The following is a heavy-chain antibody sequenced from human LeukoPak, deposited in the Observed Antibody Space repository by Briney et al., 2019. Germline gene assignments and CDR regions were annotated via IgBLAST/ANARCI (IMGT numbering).Heavy chain of an antibody. CDR2: LTGSGDNT. CDR1: GFVLSSHA. J-gene: IGHJ4*02. CDR3: AKDRNIISTSYDY. D-gene: IGHD3-22*01. V-gene: IGHV3-23*01. Sequence: GSLRLSCAASGFVLSSHAMNLVRQAPGKGLGGVSSLTGSGDNTYYADSVRGRFTVSRDNSKKTLYLQMNSLRAEDTAIYFCAKDRNIISTSYDYWGQGTQVTVSP.